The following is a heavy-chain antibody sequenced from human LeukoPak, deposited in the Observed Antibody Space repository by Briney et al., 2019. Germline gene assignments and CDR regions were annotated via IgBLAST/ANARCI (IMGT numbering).Heavy chain of an antibody. V-gene: IGHV3-30*18. CDR3: AKDYSTSWWFHY. CDR2: TSSDLNVK. CDR1: GFTFRNYV. Sequence: PGGSLRLSCAASGFTFRNYVIHWVRQAPGKGLEWVAVTSSDLNVKLYADSVKGRFTISRDNSRSTLYLQMNSLRAEDTAIYYCAKDYSTSWWFHYWGQGTLVTVSS. J-gene: IGHJ4*02. D-gene: IGHD6-13*01.